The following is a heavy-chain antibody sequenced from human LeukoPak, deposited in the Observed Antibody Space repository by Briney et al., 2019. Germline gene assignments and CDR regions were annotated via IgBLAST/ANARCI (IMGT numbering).Heavy chain of an antibody. CDR3: ARGVLDDSSGYYYYYYYMDV. CDR1: GGSISSSNW. CDR2: IYHSGST. V-gene: IGHV4-4*02. D-gene: IGHD3-22*01. J-gene: IGHJ6*03. Sequence: SGTLSLTCAVSGGSISSSNWWSWVRQPPGKGLEWIGEIYHSGSTNYNPSLKSRVTISVDTSKNQFSLKLSSVTAADTAVYYCARGVLDDSSGYYYYYYYMDVWGKGTTVTVSS.